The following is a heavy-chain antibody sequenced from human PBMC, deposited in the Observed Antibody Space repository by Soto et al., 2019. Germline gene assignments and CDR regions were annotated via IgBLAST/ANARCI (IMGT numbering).Heavy chain of an antibody. V-gene: IGHV4-34*01. CDR2: INHSGST. J-gene: IGHJ4*02. D-gene: IGHD6-19*01. CDR1: GGSFSAYS. Sequence: QVQLQQWGAGLLKPSETLSLTCAVYGGSFSAYSWNWIRQLPGKGLEWIGEINHSGSTNYNPSLKSRVTIFIDTSKSQFSLKLNSVTAADTAVYYCARGRRPGYSSGWYVNWGQGTLVTVSS. CDR3: ARGRRPGYSSGWYVN.